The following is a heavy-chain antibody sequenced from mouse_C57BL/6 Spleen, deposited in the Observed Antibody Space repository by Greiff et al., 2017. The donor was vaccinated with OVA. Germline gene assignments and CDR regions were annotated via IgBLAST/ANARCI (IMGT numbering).Heavy chain of an antibody. CDR2: IDPENGDT. V-gene: IGHV14-4*01. Sequence: DVQLQESGAELVRPGASVKLSCTASGFNIKDDYMHWVKQRPEQGLEWIGWIDPENGDTEYASKFQGKATITADTSSNTAYLQLSSLTSEDTAVYYCTTSYGSSYEGYWGQGTTLTVSS. CDR3: TTSYGSSYEGY. CDR1: GFNIKDDY. D-gene: IGHD1-1*01. J-gene: IGHJ2*01.